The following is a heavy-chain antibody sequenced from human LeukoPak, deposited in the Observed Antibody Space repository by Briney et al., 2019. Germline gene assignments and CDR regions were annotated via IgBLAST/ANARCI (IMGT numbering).Heavy chain of an antibody. J-gene: IGHJ6*03. D-gene: IGHD4-23*01. CDR1: GFTFDDYG. CDR2: INWNGGST. Sequence: PGGSLRLSCVASGFTFDDYGMSWVRQAPGKGLEWVSGINWNGGSTGYADSVKGRFTISRDNAKNSLYLQMNSLRAEDTALYYCARGRGDYGGWYYYYYMDVWGKGTTVTVSS. V-gene: IGHV3-20*04. CDR3: ARGRGDYGGWYYYYYMDV.